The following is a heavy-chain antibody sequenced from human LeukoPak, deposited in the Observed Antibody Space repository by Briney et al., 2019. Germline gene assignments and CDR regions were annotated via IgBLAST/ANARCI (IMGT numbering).Heavy chain of an antibody. J-gene: IGHJ4*02. D-gene: IGHD1-26*01. CDR2: INSDGIGT. Sequence: GGSLRLSCAASGFTFNTYWMHWVRQTPGKGLMWVSRINSDGIGTSYADSVKGRFTISRDNAKNTLYLQMNSLRAEDTAVYYCARAGSGSPRPDYWGQGTLVTVSS. CDR1: GFTFNTYW. V-gene: IGHV3-74*01. CDR3: ARAGSGSPRPDY.